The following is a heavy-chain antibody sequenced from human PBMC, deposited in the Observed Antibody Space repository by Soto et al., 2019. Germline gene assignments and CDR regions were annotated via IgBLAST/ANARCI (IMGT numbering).Heavy chain of an antibody. CDR1: GGTFSSYA. CDR3: ARDYWAGYSSGWPMYYFDY. Sequence: SVKVSCKASGGTFSSYAISWVRQAPGQGLEWMGGIIPIFGTANYAQKFQGRVTITADESTSTAYMELSSLRSEDTAVYYCARDYWAGYSSGWPMYYFDYWGQGTLVTVSS. D-gene: IGHD6-19*01. CDR2: IIPIFGTA. V-gene: IGHV1-69*13. J-gene: IGHJ4*02.